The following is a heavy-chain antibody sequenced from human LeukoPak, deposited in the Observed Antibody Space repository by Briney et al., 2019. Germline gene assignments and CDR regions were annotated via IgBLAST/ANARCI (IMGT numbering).Heavy chain of an antibody. CDR1: GGSLSSSSYY. D-gene: IGHD3-3*01. V-gene: IGHV4-39*07. CDR3: AREFRGYDFWSGYWRSYYYMDV. Sequence: PSETLSLTCTVSGGSLSSSSYYWGWIRPPPGKGLEWIGSIYYNGSTYYNPSLKSRVTISVDTSKNQFSLKLSTVTAADTAVYYCAREFRGYDFWSGYWRSYYYMDVWGKGTTVTVSS. J-gene: IGHJ6*03. CDR2: IYYNGST.